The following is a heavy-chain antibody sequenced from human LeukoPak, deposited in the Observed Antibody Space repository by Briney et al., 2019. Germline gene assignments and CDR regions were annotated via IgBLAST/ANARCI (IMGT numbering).Heavy chain of an antibody. CDR2: ISANGGST. D-gene: IGHD3-10*01. V-gene: IGHV3-23*01. J-gene: IGHJ4*02. Sequence: GGSLRLSCAASGFTFSNYAVSWVRQAPGKGLEWVSAISANGGSTYYADSVKGRFTISRDNSKSTLYLQMNRLRAEDTAVYYCAKASGGSGSSLDYWGQGTLVTVSS. CDR1: GFTFSNYA. CDR3: AKASGGSGSSLDY.